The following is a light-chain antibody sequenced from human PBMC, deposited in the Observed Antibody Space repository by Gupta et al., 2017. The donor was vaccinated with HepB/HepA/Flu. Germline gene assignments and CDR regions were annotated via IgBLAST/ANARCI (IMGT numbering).Light chain of an antibody. J-gene: IGKJ2*01. V-gene: IGKV3-20*01. Sequence: EIVLTQSPGTLSLSPGERATLSCKASQRVHISHAAWYQQRPGQAPRLLNDATSSRATGIADRISSRCARTDSIITISRLEPEYAAMYCCQHYDNPYTFGQGTKLEIK. CDR2: ATS. CDR1: QRVHISH. CDR3: QHYDNPYT.